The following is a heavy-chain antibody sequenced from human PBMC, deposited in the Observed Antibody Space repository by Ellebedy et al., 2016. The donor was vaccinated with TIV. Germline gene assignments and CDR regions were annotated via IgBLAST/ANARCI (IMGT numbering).Heavy chain of an antibody. Sequence: SETLSLXXTVSGGSINSGDYYWTWIRQSPGKGLEWIGYIYYNGGAYYNPSLKSRLGISIDTSRNRFSLNLSSVTAADTAVYYCARAPLYYYDSRGYYFFDYWGQGTLVTVSS. D-gene: IGHD3-22*01. V-gene: IGHV4-30-4*01. CDR2: IYYNGGA. J-gene: IGHJ4*02. CDR1: GGSINSGDYY. CDR3: ARAPLYYYDSRGYYFFDY.